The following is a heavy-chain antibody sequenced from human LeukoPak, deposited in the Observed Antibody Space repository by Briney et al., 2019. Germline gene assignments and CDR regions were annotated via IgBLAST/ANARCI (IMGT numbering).Heavy chain of an antibody. J-gene: IGHJ3*02. Sequence: GGSLRLSCAASGFTFSSYAMSWVRQAPGKGLEWVSGISSSGGSTYYADSGKGRFTISRDNSKNTLYLQMNSLRAEDTAVYYCAKDGIVGAIGSGAFDIWGQGTMVTVSS. V-gene: IGHV3-23*01. CDR1: GFTFSSYA. CDR2: ISSSGGST. D-gene: IGHD1-26*01. CDR3: AKDGIVGAIGSGAFDI.